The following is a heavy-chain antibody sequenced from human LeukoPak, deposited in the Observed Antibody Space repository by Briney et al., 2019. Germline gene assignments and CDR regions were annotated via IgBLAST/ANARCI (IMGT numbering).Heavy chain of an antibody. J-gene: IGHJ3*02. CDR3: ARTGAFDI. CDR1: GFTFSSYA. V-gene: IGHV3-7*01. Sequence: PGGSLRLSCAASGFTFSSYAMHWVRQAPGKGLEWVANIKQDGSEKYYVDSVKGRFTISRDNAKNSLYLQMNSLRAEDTAVYYCARTGAFDIWGQGTMVTVSS. CDR2: IKQDGSEK.